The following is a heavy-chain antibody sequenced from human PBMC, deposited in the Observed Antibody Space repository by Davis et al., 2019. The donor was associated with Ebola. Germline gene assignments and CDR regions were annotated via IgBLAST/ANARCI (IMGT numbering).Heavy chain of an antibody. CDR3: ARGALGVTTRHFDY. CDR1: GFTFSNYG. V-gene: IGHV3-33*01. D-gene: IGHD4-17*01. CDR2: IWYDGSNK. J-gene: IGHJ4*02. Sequence: LSLTCAASGFTFSNYGLHWVRQAPGKGVEWVGVIWYDGSNKYYAESVKGRFTISRDNSNNTLYLQMSSLRVEDTAVYYCARGALGVTTRHFDYWGQGTLVTVSS.